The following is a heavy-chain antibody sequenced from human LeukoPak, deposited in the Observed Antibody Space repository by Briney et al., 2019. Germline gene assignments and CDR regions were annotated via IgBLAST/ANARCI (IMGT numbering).Heavy chain of an antibody. Sequence: PGGSLRLSCAASGFTLRSYAMSWVRQAPGKGLEGVSAISGSGGSTYYADSVKGRFTISRDNSKNTLYLQMNSLRAEDTAVYYCAKIEVDRYFDAFDIWGQGTMVTVSS. J-gene: IGHJ3*02. CDR1: GFTLRSYA. V-gene: IGHV3-23*01. CDR3: AKIEVDRYFDAFDI. CDR2: ISGSGGST. D-gene: IGHD1-26*01.